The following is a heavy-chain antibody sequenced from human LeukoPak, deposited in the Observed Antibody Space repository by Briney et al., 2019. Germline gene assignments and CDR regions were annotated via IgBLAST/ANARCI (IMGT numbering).Heavy chain of an antibody. Sequence: GGSLRLSCAASGFTFSSYAMSWVRQAPGRGLEWGSAISGSGGSTYYADSVKGRFTISRDNSRNTLYLKMNSVRAEDTAVYYCAKDERGYSYGLFDYWGQGTLVTVSS. CDR3: AKDERGYSYGLFDY. V-gene: IGHV3-23*01. J-gene: IGHJ4*02. CDR2: ISGSGGST. CDR1: GFTFSSYA. D-gene: IGHD5-18*01.